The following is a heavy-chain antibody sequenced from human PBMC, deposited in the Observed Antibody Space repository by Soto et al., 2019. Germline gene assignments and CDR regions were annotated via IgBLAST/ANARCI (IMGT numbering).Heavy chain of an antibody. CDR1: GYTFTSYG. CDR3: ARAVLLDY. D-gene: IGHD2-8*01. Sequence: ASVKVSCKASGYTFTSYGISWVRQAPGQGLEWMGWISAYNGDTEYEQKFQGRVTMTTDTSTSTAYMELRSLTSDDTAIYHCARAVLLDYWGQGTLVTVSS. CDR2: ISAYNGDT. J-gene: IGHJ4*02. V-gene: IGHV1-18*01.